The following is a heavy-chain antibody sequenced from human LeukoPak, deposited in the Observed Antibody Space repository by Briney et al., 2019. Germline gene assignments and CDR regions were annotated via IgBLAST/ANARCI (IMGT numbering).Heavy chain of an antibody. Sequence: GGSLRLSCAASGFTFSSYSMNWVRQAPGKGLEWVSSISNDAKYIYYADSLKGRFTVSRDNAKNSLYLQMNSLRAEDTAVYYCASGYDCWSGYFDYWGQGTLVTVSS. J-gene: IGHJ4*02. CDR1: GFTFSSYS. D-gene: IGHD3-3*01. V-gene: IGHV3-21*01. CDR2: ISNDAKYI. CDR3: ASGYDCWSGYFDY.